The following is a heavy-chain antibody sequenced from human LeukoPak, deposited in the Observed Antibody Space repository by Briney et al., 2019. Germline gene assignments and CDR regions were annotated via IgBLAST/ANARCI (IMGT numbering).Heavy chain of an antibody. CDR1: GFAFSNYG. Sequence: GGTLRLSCAASGFAFSNYGMNWVRQAPGKGLEWVSAISGSGGSTYYADSVKGRFTISRDNSKNTLYLQMNSLRADDTAVYYCGRGIQSFDPWGQGTLVAVSS. V-gene: IGHV3-23*01. J-gene: IGHJ5*02. CDR3: GRGIQSFDP. CDR2: ISGSGGST.